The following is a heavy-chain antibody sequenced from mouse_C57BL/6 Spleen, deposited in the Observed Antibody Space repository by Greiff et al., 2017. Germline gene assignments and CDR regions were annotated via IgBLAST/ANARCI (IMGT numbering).Heavy chain of an antibody. CDR3: ARIYYYGSGFPYAMDY. CDR2: ISSGSSTI. D-gene: IGHD1-1*01. Sequence: EVKLMESGGGLVKPGGSLKLSCAASGFTFSDYGMHWVRQAPEKGLEWVAYISSGSSTIYSADTVKGRFTISRDNVKNTLFLQMTSVRSEDTAMFYCARIYYYGSGFPYAMDYWGQGTSVTVSS. V-gene: IGHV5-17*01. CDR1: GFTFSDYG. J-gene: IGHJ4*01.